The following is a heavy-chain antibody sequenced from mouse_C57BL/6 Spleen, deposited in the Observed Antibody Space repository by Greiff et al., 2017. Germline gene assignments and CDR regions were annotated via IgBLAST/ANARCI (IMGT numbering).Heavy chain of an antibody. D-gene: IGHD2-4*01. V-gene: IGHV1-69*01. J-gene: IGHJ1*03. CDR1: GYTFTSYW. Sequence: QVQLQQPGAELVMPGASVKLSCKASGYTFTSYWMHWVKQRPGQGLEWIGEIDPSDSYTNYNQKFKGKSTLTVDKSSSTAYMQLSSLTSEDSAVYYCARLGDYPYFDVWGTGTTDTVSS. CDR2: IDPSDSYT. CDR3: ARLGDYPYFDV.